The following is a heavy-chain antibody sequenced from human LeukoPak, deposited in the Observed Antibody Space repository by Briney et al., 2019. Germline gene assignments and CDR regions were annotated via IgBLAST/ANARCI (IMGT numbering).Heavy chain of an antibody. V-gene: IGHV3-30*04. Sequence: GGSLRLSCAASGFTFSSYAMHWVRQAPGKGLEWVAVISYDGSNKYYADSVKGRFTISRDNSKNTLYLQMNSLTVEDTAMHYCVRSYHPGGWFDSWGQGTLVTAS. D-gene: IGHD2-21*01. CDR2: ISYDGSNK. CDR3: VRSYHPGGWFDS. J-gene: IGHJ5*01. CDR1: GFTFSSYA.